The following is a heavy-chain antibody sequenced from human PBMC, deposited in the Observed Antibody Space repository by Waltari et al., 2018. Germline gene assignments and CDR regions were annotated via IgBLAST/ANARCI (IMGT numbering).Heavy chain of an antibody. V-gene: IGHV3-53*02. CDR1: GVTVSNPF. Sequence: EVQLVETGGGLIQPGGSLRLHWAAAGVTVSNPFWSWVRQAPGKGLEWVSFIDSDGSTFYADSVKGRFTISRDSSKNTLFLQMNSLRAEDTAVYYCASSNDYGDYWGQGTLVTVSS. CDR3: ASSNDYGDY. J-gene: IGHJ4*02. D-gene: IGHD2-8*01. CDR2: IDSDGST.